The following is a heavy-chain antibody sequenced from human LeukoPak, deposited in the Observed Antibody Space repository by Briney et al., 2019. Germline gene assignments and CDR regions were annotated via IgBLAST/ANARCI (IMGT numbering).Heavy chain of an antibody. D-gene: IGHD4-17*01. CDR3: ARGPWTTVTSFDY. V-gene: IGHV4-59*01. CDR1: GGSISSYY. CDR2: IYYSGST. J-gene: IGHJ4*02. Sequence: SETLSLTCTVSGGSISSYYWSWIRQPPGKGLEWIGHIYYSGSTNYNPSLKSRVTISVDTSKNQFSLRLSSVTAADTAVYYCARGPWTTVTSFDYWGQGTLVTVSS.